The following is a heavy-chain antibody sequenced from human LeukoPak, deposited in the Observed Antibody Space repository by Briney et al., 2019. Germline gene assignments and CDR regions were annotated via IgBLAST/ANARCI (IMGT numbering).Heavy chain of an antibody. V-gene: IGHV3-30*02. CDR3: ALIPSSSSNDY. Sequence: PGGSLRLSCAASEFTFSTYWMHWVRQAPGKGLEWVAFIRYDGSNKYYADSVKGRFTISRDNSKNTLYLQMNSLRAEDTAVYYCALIPSSSSNDYWGQGTLVTVSS. J-gene: IGHJ4*02. CDR1: EFTFSTYW. D-gene: IGHD6-6*01. CDR2: IRYDGSNK.